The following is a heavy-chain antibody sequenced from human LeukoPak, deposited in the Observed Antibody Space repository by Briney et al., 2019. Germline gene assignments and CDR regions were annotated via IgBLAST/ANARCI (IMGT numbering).Heavy chain of an antibody. CDR3: LQRGFDY. CDR2: IKKDGRDK. V-gene: IGHV3-7*01. D-gene: IGHD3-16*01. J-gene: IGHJ4*02. Sequence: GGSLRLSCAASGFTFSSYAMSWVRQAPGKGLEWVANIKKDGRDKHYVDSVEGRFTISRDNAKNSLYLQMNSLRVEDTAVYYCLQRGFDYWGQGALVTVSS. CDR1: GFTFSSYA.